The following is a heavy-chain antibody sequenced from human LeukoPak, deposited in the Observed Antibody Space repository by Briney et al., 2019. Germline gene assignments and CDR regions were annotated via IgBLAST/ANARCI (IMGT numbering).Heavy chain of an antibody. CDR2: ISAYNGNT. Sequence: GASVKVSCKASGYTFTSYGISWVRQAPGQGLEWMGWISAYNGNTNYAQELQGRVTMTTDTSTSTAYMELRSLRSDDTAVYYCAGSLGYCTSNVCYLKYWGQGTLVTVSS. D-gene: IGHD2-8*01. J-gene: IGHJ4*02. V-gene: IGHV1-18*01. CDR1: GYTFTSYG. CDR3: AGSLGYCTSNVCYLKY.